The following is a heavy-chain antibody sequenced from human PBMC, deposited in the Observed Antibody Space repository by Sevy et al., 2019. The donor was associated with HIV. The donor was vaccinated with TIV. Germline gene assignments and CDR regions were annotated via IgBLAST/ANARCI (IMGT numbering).Heavy chain of an antibody. V-gene: IGHV3-7*01. Sequence: GGSLRLSCVASGFTFDNYWVQWVRQAPGKGLEWVANIRQDGNEIYYADSVKGRFTISRDNAKESLYLQMSNLRVEDTAIYYCARRYFDLWGQGILVTVSS. J-gene: IGHJ4*02. CDR1: GFTFDNYW. CDR2: IRQDGNEI. CDR3: ARRYFDL.